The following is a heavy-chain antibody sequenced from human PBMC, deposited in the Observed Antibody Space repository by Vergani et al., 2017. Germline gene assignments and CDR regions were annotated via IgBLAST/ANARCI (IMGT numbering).Heavy chain of an antibody. CDR3: ARDNGYSGSYGALFDY. D-gene: IGHD1-26*01. J-gene: IGHJ4*02. V-gene: IGHV1-69*01. Sequence: QVQLVQSGAEVKKPGASVKVSCKASGYTFTSYYMHWVRQAPGQGLEWMGGIIPIFGTANYAQKFQGRVTITADESTSTAYMELSSLRSEDTAVYYCARDNGYSGSYGALFDYWGQGTLVTVSS. CDR2: IIPIFGTA. CDR1: GYTFTSYY.